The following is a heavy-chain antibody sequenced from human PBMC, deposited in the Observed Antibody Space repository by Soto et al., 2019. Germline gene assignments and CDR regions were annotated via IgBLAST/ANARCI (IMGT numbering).Heavy chain of an antibody. CDR2: IYYSGST. V-gene: IGHV4-59*01. J-gene: IGHJ6*02. D-gene: IGHD3-10*01. Sequence: SETLSLTCTVSGGSISGYYWSWIRQPPGKGLEWIGYIYYSGSTNYNPSLESRVTISVDTSKNQFSLKLSSVTAADTAVYYCARESGTAMVRGRWYYYGMDVWGQGTTVTVSS. CDR3: ARESGTAMVRGRWYYYGMDV. CDR1: GGSISGYY.